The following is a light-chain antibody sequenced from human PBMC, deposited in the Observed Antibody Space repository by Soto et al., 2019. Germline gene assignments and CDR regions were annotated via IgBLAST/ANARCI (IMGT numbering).Light chain of an antibody. Sequence: KVWRQSPWAKALDPGESATLTNKASQSVSSSLACYQQKPGQSPRLLIYDTSNRATGIPARFIGSGSGTAFTLAVLGLQPEQFAVYPGQQRSSWWIRLGQGTRLEIK. CDR1: QSVSSS. CDR3: QQRSSWWIR. CDR2: DTS. V-gene: IGKV3-11*01. J-gene: IGKJ5*01.